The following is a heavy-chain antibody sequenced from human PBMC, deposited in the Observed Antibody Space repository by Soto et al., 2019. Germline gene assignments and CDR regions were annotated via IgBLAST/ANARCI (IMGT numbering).Heavy chain of an antibody. D-gene: IGHD5-18*01. J-gene: IGHJ5*02. CDR3: AREMGYSYGHGWFDP. Sequence: ASVKVSCKASGYTFTSYGISWVRQAPGQGLEWMGWISAYNGNTNYAQKLQGRVTMTTDTSTSTAYMELRSLRSDDTAVYHCAREMGYSYGHGWFDPWGQGTLVTVSS. CDR2: ISAYNGNT. V-gene: IGHV1-18*01. CDR1: GYTFTSYG.